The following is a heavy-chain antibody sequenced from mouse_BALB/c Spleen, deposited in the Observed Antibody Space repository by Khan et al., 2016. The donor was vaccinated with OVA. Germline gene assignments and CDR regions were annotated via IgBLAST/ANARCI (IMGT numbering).Heavy chain of an antibody. CDR1: GFNIKDTY. V-gene: IGHV14-3*02. CDR3: ARRYA. J-gene: IGHJ2*01. Sequence: VQLKQSGAELVKPGASVKLSCTASGFNIKDTYMHWVKQRPEQGLEWIGRIDPANGNIKYDPKFQGKATITADTSSNTADLQLSSLTSEDPSIYYCARRYAWGQGTTLTVSS. CDR2: IDPANGNI.